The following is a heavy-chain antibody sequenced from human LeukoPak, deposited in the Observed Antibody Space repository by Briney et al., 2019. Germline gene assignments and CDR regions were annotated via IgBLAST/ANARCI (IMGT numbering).Heavy chain of an antibody. CDR3: AKDQEAITMVRGELDY. CDR2: ISGSGGST. Sequence: PGGSLRLSCAASGFTFSSYAMGWVRQAPGKGLEWVSAISGSGGSTYYADSVKGRFTISRDNSKNTLYLQMNSLRAEDTAVYYCAKDQEAITMVRGELDYWGQGTLVTVSS. CDR1: GFTFSSYA. D-gene: IGHD3-10*01. V-gene: IGHV3-23*01. J-gene: IGHJ4*02.